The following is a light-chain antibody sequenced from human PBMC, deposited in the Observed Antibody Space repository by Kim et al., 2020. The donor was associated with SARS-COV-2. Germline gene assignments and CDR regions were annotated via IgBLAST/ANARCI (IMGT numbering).Light chain of an antibody. CDR1: QHIREH. J-gene: IGKJ2*01. Sequence: ESVGDRVTIPCQASQHIREHLNWYQHTPGKAPQLLIYQASILETGVSSRFSGSGYGTYFTLTINSLRPEDAATYYCQQYVNLPYTFGQGTKLEI. CDR2: QAS. CDR3: QQYVNLPYT. V-gene: IGKV1-33*01.